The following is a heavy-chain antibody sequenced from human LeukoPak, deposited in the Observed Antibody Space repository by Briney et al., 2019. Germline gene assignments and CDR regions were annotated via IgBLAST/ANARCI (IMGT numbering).Heavy chain of an antibody. CDR3: AREPGRIVAGFDY. J-gene: IGHJ4*02. D-gene: IGHD6-19*01. V-gene: IGHV1-2*02. Sequence: GASVKVSCKTSGYTFTGYYMHWVRQAPGQGLEWMGWINPNSGGTNYAQKFQGRVTMTRDTSISTAYMELSRLRSDDTAVYYCAREPGRIVAGFDYWGQGTLVTVSS. CDR2: INPNSGGT. CDR1: GYTFTGYY.